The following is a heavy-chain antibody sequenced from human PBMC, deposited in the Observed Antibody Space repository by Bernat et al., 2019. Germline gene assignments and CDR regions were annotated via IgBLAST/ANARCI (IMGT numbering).Heavy chain of an antibody. V-gene: IGHV3-23*01. CDR1: GFTFSSYA. CDR3: AGEYGDYRGNFDY. D-gene: IGHD4-17*01. Sequence: EVQLLESGGGLVQPGGSLRLSCAASGFTFSSYAMSWVRQAPGKGLEWVSVIAGSRGSTYYADSVKGRFTISRDNSKNTLYLQMNSLRAEDTAVYYCAGEYGDYRGNFDYWGQGTLVTVSS. CDR2: IAGSRGST. J-gene: IGHJ4*02.